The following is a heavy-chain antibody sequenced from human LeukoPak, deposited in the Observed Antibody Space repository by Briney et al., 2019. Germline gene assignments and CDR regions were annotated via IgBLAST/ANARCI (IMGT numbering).Heavy chain of an antibody. D-gene: IGHD2-15*01. Sequence: SETLSLTCSVSGGSMTGYHWTWMRQPPGEGLEWIGYVYYTGRTNYNPSLRSRVTISIDASNNQFALRLSSVTAADTAIYYCARLGYCDGGHCYSRGWGQGVLVTVSS. CDR3: ARLGYCDGGHCYSRG. CDR2: VYYTGRT. J-gene: IGHJ4*02. CDR1: GGSMTGYH. V-gene: IGHV4-59*08.